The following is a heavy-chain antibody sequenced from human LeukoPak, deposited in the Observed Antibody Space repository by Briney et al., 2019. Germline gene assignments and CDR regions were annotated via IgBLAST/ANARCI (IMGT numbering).Heavy chain of an antibody. Sequence: PGGSLRLSCAASGFTFTSYSTNWVRKAPGKGLEWVSTISGGGGSTYYADSVKGRFTISRDNSKNTLYLQVNSLRAEDTAVYYCAKGGKWDVTPFDYWGQGTLVTVSS. D-gene: IGHD1-26*01. J-gene: IGHJ4*02. CDR3: AKGGKWDVTPFDY. V-gene: IGHV3-23*01. CDR1: GFTFTSYS. CDR2: ISGGGGST.